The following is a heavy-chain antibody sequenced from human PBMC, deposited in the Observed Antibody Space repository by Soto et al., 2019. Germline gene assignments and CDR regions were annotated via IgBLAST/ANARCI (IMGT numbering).Heavy chain of an antibody. CDR3: ARVMTVQAFDI. D-gene: IGHD4-17*01. CDR2: INAGTGQV. V-gene: IGHV1-3*01. Sequence: QVQLVQSGSSEVKKPGASVKVSCKASGSIFTRYGIHWVRHAPGQGLEWVGCINAGTGQVKYAQKFQGRVSITRDTSASTAYMELRSLKSEDTAVYYCARVMTVQAFDILGQGTKVTGS. J-gene: IGHJ3*02. CDR1: GSIFTRYG.